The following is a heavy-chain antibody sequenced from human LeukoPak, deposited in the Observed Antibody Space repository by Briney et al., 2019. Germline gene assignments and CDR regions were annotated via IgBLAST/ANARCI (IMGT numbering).Heavy chain of an antibody. CDR2: IKSKTDGGTT. J-gene: IGHJ4*02. Sequence: GGSLRLSCAASGFTFSNAGISWVRQAPGKGLEWVGRIKSKTDGGTTDYAAPVKGRFTISRDDSKNTLYLQMNSLKTEDTAVYYCTTHYDYGDYVPEGFFDYWGPGTLVTVSP. CDR1: GFTFSNAG. V-gene: IGHV3-15*01. D-gene: IGHD4-17*01. CDR3: TTHYDYGDYVPEGFFDY.